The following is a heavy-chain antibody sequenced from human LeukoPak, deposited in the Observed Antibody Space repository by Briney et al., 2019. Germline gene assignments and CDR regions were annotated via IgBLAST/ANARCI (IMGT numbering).Heavy chain of an antibody. V-gene: IGHV4-34*01. CDR2: INHSGST. Sequence: KPSETLSLTCAVYGGSFSGYYWSWIRQPPGKGLEWIGEINHSGSTNYNPSLKSRVTISVDTSKNQFSLKLSSVTAADTAVYYCARDPRGSKKEGYYYYGMDVWGQGTTVTVSS. J-gene: IGHJ6*02. D-gene: IGHD3-16*01. CDR3: ARDPRGSKKEGYYYYGMDV. CDR1: GGSFSGYY.